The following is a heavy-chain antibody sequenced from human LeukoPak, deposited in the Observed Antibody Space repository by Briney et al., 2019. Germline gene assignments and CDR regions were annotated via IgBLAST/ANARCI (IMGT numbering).Heavy chain of an antibody. D-gene: IGHD3-10*01. J-gene: IGHJ4*02. CDR3: AKEKMVRGVFDY. Sequence: GGSLRLSCAASGFTFSSYAMHWVRQAPGKGLEWVAVISYDGSNKYYADSVKGRFTISRDNSKNTLYLQMNSLRAEDTAVYYCAKEKMVRGVFDYWGQGTLVTVSS. CDR2: ISYDGSNK. V-gene: IGHV3-30-3*01. CDR1: GFTFSSYA.